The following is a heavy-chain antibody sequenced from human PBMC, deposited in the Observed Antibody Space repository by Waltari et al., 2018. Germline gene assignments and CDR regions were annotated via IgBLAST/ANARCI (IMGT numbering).Heavy chain of an antibody. V-gene: IGHV4-34*01. CDR2: INHSGST. D-gene: IGHD2-15*01. CDR3: ASENGEVAAMGY. Sequence: QVQLQQWGAGLLKPSETLSLTCAVYGGSFSGYYWSWIRQPPGKGLEWIGEINHSGSTNYNPSLKRRVTISVDTSKNQFSLKLSSVTAADTAVYYCASENGEVAAMGYWGQGTLVTVSS. CDR1: GGSFSGYY. J-gene: IGHJ4*02.